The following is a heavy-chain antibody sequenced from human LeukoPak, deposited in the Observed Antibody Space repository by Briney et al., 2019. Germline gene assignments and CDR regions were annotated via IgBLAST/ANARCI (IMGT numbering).Heavy chain of an antibody. CDR1: GYTFTSYG. CDR3: ARDDRTSTSCPYGV. J-gene: IGHJ4*02. V-gene: IGHV1-18*01. D-gene: IGHD2-2*01. CDR2: ISAYNGNT. Sequence: GASVKVSCKASGYTFTSYGISWVRQAPGQGLEWMGWISAYNGNTNYAQKLQGRVTMTTDTSTSTAYMELRSLRSDDTAVYYCARDDRTSTSCPYGVWGQGTLVTVSS.